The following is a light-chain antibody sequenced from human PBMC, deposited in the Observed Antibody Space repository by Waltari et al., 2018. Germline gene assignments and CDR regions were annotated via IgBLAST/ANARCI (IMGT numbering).Light chain of an antibody. V-gene: IGLV2-14*03. Sequence: SALTQPDSVSGSPGQSITISCSGISSDSGGYNYVSWYQQHPGEAPKVIIYDVTNRPSGVSNRFSGSKSGSSASLTISGLQPEDEADYYRSSFTSSTTGIFGGGTKLTVL. J-gene: IGLJ2*01. CDR3: SSFTSSTTGI. CDR1: SSDSGGYNY. CDR2: DVT.